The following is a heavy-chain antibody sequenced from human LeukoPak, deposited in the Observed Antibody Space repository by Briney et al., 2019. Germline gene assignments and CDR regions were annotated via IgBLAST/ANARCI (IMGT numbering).Heavy chain of an antibody. D-gene: IGHD3-22*01. J-gene: IGHJ4*02. CDR3: ARGDSSGYETFDY. CDR2: INHSGST. Sequence: PSETLSLTCAVYGGSFSGYYWSWIRQPPGKGLEWIGEINHSGSTNYNPSLKSRVTIPVDTSKNQFSLKLSSVTAADTAVYYCARGDSSGYETFDYWGQGTLVTVSS. V-gene: IGHV4-34*01. CDR1: GGSFSGYY.